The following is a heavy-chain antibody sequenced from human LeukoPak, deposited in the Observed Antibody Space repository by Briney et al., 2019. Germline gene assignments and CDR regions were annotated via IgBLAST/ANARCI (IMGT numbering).Heavy chain of an antibody. CDR3: ATGGIYSSNFDY. CDR2: IDPSDSYT. V-gene: IGHV5-10-1*01. J-gene: IGHJ4*02. CDR1: GYSYTNNW. Sequence: GESLKISCKGSGYSYTNNWISWVRQMPGKGLEWMGKIDPSDSYTNYSPSFQGQVTISVDKSISTAYLQWSSLKASDTAVYYCATGGIYSSNFDYWGQGTLVTVSS. D-gene: IGHD5-18*01.